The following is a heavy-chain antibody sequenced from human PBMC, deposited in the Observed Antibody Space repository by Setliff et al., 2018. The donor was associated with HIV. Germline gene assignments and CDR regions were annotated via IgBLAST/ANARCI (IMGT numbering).Heavy chain of an antibody. CDR2: VYTSGST. J-gene: IGHJ4*02. V-gene: IGHV4-39*07. Sequence: PSETLSLTCTVSGGSISSSSYYWGWIRQPPGKGLEWIGRVYTSGSTNYNPSLKSRVTMSVDTSKNQFSLKLSSVTAADTAVYYCARGEILQWSDYWGQGTLVTVSS. CDR3: ARGEILQWSDY. CDR1: GGSISSSSYY. D-gene: IGHD2-15*01.